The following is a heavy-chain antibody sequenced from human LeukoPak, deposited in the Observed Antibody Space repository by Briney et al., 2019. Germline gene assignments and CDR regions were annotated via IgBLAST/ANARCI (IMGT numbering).Heavy chain of an antibody. Sequence: ASVKVSCKASGSTFTGYYMHWVRQAPGQGLEWMGWINPNSGGTNYAQKFQGRVTMTRDTSISTAYMELSRLRSDDTAVYYCARDGFYYYDSSGYYVWGQGTLVTVSS. CDR3: ARDGFYYYDSSGYYV. V-gene: IGHV1-2*02. CDR2: INPNSGGT. J-gene: IGHJ4*02. D-gene: IGHD3-22*01. CDR1: GSTFTGYY.